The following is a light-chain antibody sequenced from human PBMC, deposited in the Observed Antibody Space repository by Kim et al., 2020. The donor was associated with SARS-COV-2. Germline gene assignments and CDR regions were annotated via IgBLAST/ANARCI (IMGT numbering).Light chain of an antibody. CDR1: QSVSSNF. V-gene: IGKV3D-20*02. J-gene: IGKJ4*01. CDR3: QQRANWPTVT. CDR2: SAS. Sequence: ENVLTQSPGTLSLSPGERATLSCRASQSVSSNFLAWYQQKAGQAPRLVIYSASSRASGIPDRFSGSGSGTDFTLTISTLEPEDFAVYYCQQRANWPTVTFGGGTKVDIK.